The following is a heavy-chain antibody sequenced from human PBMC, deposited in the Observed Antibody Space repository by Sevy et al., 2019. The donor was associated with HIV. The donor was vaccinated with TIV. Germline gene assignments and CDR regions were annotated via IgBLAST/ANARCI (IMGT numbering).Heavy chain of an antibody. CDR2: IFSVGST. CDR1: GFTVSSNY. CDR3: ARGMILEGSWCGMDV. D-gene: IGHD3-3*01. J-gene: IGHJ6*02. Sequence: GGSLRLSCAVSGFTVSSNYMTWVRQAPGKGLEWVSVIFSVGSTYYADSVKGRFTISRDNSRNTLSLQMNSLRAEDTAVYYCARGMILEGSWCGMDVWGQGTTVTVSS. V-gene: IGHV3-53*01.